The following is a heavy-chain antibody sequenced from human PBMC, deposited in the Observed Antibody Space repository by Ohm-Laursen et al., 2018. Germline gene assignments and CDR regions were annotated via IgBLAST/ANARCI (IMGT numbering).Heavy chain of an antibody. CDR2: ISDTGGST. CDR3: AASVAGAVTYFDY. CDR1: GITFSSYA. Sequence: SLRLSCSASGITFSSYAMSWVRQAPGKGLEWVSSISDTGGSTYYADSVKGRFTISRDNSKTTLYVQMNSLRAEDAAVYFCAASVAGAVTYFDYWGQGTLVTVSS. V-gene: IGHV3-23*01. J-gene: IGHJ4*02. D-gene: IGHD1-26*01.